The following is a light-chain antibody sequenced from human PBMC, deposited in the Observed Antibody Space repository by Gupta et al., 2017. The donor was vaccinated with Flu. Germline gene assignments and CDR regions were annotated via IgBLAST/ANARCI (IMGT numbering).Light chain of an antibody. CDR2: DAG. Sequence: PATVSLLPGESATLSCGASQSVDNYLAWFQQKPGQAPRLLIYDAGKRATGVPGRFSGSGAGTEFTLTITMREPEDFAIYYCQASSKWRFTFGRGTKVDI. J-gene: IGKJ4*01. CDR3: QASSKWRFT. V-gene: IGKV3D-11*02. CDR1: QSVDNY.